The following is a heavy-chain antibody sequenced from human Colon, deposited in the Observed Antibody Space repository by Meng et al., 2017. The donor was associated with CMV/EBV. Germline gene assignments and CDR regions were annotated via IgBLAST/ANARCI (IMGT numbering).Heavy chain of an antibody. J-gene: IGHJ5*02. Sequence: SETLFLTCTVSGGSIRNYYWSWIRQPPGKGLEWIGNIYYIGSINYNPSLKSRVTISVDRSKNQFSLKVTSVTAADTAVYYCARRRDGYTYWFDPWGQGTLVTVSS. D-gene: IGHD5-24*01. CDR1: GGSIRNYY. V-gene: IGHV4-59*01. CDR3: ARRRDGYTYWFDP. CDR2: IYYIGSI.